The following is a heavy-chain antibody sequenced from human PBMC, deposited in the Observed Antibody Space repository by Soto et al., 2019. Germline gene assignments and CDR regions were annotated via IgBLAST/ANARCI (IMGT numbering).Heavy chain of an antibody. CDR2: ISYDGSNK. Sequence: AGGSLRLSCAASGFTFSSYAMHWVRQAPGKGLEWVAVISYDGSNKYYADSVKGRFTISRDNSKNTLYLQMNSLRAEDTAVYYCTGQNTYYYDSSGYFSWGQGTLVTVSS. V-gene: IGHV3-30-3*01. CDR1: GFTFSSYA. D-gene: IGHD3-22*01. J-gene: IGHJ4*02. CDR3: TGQNTYYYDSSGYFS.